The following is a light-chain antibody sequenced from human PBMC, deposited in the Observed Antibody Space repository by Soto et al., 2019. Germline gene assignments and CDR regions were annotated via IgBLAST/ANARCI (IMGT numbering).Light chain of an antibody. CDR2: DAS. V-gene: IGKV3-11*01. CDR1: QSVSSY. CDR3: QQRSNWPTIT. J-gene: IGKJ5*01. Sequence: EVVLTQSPATLSLSPGERATLSCRASQSVSSYLAWYQQKPGQAPRLLIYDASNRATGIPARFGGSGSATDFTLTISSLEPEDFAVYYCQQRSNWPTITFGQGTRLEIK.